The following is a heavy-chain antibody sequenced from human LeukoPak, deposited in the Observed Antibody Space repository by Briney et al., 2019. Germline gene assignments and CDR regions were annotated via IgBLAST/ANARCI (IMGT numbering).Heavy chain of an antibody. J-gene: IGHJ4*02. D-gene: IGHD1-26*01. CDR2: VNHSGNT. CDR1: SGSFSGYY. V-gene: IGHV4-34*01. Sequence: PSETLSLTCAVYSGSFSGYYWSWIRQPPGKGLEWIGEVNHSGNTNYNPSLKSRVTISVDPSKNQFSLRLSSVTAADTAVYYCARGRIVGGSPYYWGQGGLVSVSS. CDR3: ARGRIVGGSPYY.